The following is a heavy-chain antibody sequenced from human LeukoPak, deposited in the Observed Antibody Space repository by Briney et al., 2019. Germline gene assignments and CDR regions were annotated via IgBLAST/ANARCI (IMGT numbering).Heavy chain of an antibody. D-gene: IGHD2-15*01. Sequence: GGSLRPSCAASGFTFSDYYMSWIRQAPGKGLEWVSSISTSSSYIYYADSVKGRFTISRDNAKNSLSLQINSLRAEDTAVYYCARDSGVGPCLFCSGFDIWGQGTMVTVSS. CDR1: GFTFSDYY. CDR2: ISTSSSYI. CDR3: ARDSGVGPCLFCSGFDI. V-gene: IGHV3-11*06. J-gene: IGHJ3*02.